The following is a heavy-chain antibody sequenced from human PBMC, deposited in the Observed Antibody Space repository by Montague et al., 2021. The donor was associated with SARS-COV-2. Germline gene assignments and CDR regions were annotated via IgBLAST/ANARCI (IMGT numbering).Heavy chain of an antibody. Sequence: VKPTQTLTLTCTFSGFSLSTSGMCMTWIRQPPGKALEWLARIDWDGDTYYNTSLKSRLTISKDTSKNLVVLTMTNMDPVDTATYYCARGTSDTYYYYGVDVWGRGTTVPVSS. CDR3: ARGTSDTYYYYGVDV. CDR1: GFSLSTSGMC. J-gene: IGHJ6*02. V-gene: IGHV2-70*11. CDR2: IDWDGDT.